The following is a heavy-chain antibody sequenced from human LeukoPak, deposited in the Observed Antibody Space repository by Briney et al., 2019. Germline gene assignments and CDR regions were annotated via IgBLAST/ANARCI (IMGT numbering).Heavy chain of an antibody. D-gene: IGHD1-26*01. CDR1: GFTFSSYS. Sequence: GGSLRLSCAASGFTFSSYSMNWVRQAPGKGLEWVSYISSSSSTIYYADSVKGRFTISRDNAKNSLYLQMNSLRAEDTALYHCARGGIVGGLGTFDYWGQGTLVTVSS. CDR3: ARGGIVGGLGTFDY. V-gene: IGHV3-48*04. CDR2: ISSSSSTI. J-gene: IGHJ4*02.